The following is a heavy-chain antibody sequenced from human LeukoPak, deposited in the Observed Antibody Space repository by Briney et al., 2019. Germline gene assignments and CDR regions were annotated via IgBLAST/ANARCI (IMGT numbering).Heavy chain of an antibody. V-gene: IGHV3-43*01. Sequence: AGSLRLSCAASGFTFDDYTMHWVRQFPGKGLEWVSVINWAGGSTSYADSVKGRFTISRDNSKNTLYLQMNSLRAEDTAVYYCARDRRDSITMVRGVVWYDSFDYWGQGTLVTVSS. CDR3: ARDRRDSITMVRGVVWYDSFDY. CDR1: GFTFDDYT. D-gene: IGHD3-10*01. CDR2: INWAGGST. J-gene: IGHJ4*02.